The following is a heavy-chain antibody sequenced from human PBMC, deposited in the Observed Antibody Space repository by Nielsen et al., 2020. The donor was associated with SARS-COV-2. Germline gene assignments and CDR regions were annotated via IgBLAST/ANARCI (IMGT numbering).Heavy chain of an antibody. CDR2: IYYSGST. CDR3: AGIEYEGYYYYYYYMDV. CDR1: GGSISSGGYY. J-gene: IGHJ6*03. Sequence: SETLSLTCTVSGGSISSGGYYWSWIRQHPGKGLEWIGHIYYSGSTYYNPSLKSRVTISVDTSKNQFSLKLSSVTAADTAVYYCAGIEYEGYYYYYYYMDVWGKGTTVTVSS. D-gene: IGHD6-6*01. V-gene: IGHV4-31*03.